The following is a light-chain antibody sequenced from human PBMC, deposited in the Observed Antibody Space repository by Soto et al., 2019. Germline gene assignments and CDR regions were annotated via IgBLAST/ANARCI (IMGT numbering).Light chain of an antibody. J-gene: IGKJ4*01. V-gene: IGKV1-5*03. CDR1: QSISSW. Sequence: DIQMTQSPSTLSASVGDRVTITCRASQSISSWLAWYQQKPGKAPNLLIYKASSLESGVSSRFSGSGSGTEFTLTISSLQPDDFATYSCQQYNGFPLTFGGGTKVEMK. CDR3: QQYNGFPLT. CDR2: KAS.